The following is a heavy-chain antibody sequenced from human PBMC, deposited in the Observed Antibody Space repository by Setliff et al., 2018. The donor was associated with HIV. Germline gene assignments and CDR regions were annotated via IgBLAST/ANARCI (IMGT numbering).Heavy chain of an antibody. CDR2: ITGSSRYI. Sequence: GGSLRLSCAASGFTFSNYSMNWVRQAPGKGLEWVSSITGSSRYIYYADSVKGRFTISRDNAKNSLYLQMNSLRAEDTAVYYCAASEDGDCHTTNCANWFDPWGQGTLVTVSS. CDR1: GFTFSNYS. D-gene: IGHD2-2*01. V-gene: IGHV3-21*01. J-gene: IGHJ5*02. CDR3: AASEDGDCHTTNCANWFDP.